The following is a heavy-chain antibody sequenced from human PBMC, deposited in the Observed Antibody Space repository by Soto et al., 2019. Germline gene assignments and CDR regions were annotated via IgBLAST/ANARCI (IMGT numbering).Heavy chain of an antibody. CDR2: ISYDGSNK. J-gene: IGHJ6*02. D-gene: IGHD6-13*01. CDR1: GFTFSSYG. V-gene: IGHV3-30*18. Sequence: QVQLVESGGGVVQPGRSLRLSCAASGFTFSSYGMHWVRQAPGKGLEWVAVISYDGSNKYYADSVKGRFTISRDNSKNTLYLQMNSLSAEDTAVYYCAKDRSSSWPNHPYYYYGMDVWGQGTTVTVSS. CDR3: AKDRSSSWPNHPYYYYGMDV.